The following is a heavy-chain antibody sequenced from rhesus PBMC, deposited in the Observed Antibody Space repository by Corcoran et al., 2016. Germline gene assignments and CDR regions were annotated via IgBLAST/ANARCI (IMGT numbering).Heavy chain of an antibody. CDR2: TYGNSATN. CDR1: GASVSDNNR. V-gene: IGHV4S10*01. D-gene: IGHD6-31*01. CDR3: EREGVGKAAAKGCDY. Sequence: QVHLQESVQGLVKPSETLSLTCAVSGASVSDNNRWNWIRQSPGTGLEWIGYTYGNSATNKYNPYLQSRVTSSKDTSKNKVSLNLTSVTAADTAVYYCEREGVGKAAAKGCDYWGLGVLVTISS. J-gene: IGHJ4*01.